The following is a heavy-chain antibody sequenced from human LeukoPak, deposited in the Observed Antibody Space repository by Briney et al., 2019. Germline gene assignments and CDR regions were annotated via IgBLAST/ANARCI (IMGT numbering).Heavy chain of an antibody. D-gene: IGHD3-10*01. CDR2: ISGSGGAT. CDR3: AKLLRAGRLLTISLDS. CDR1: GFTSSSYG. Sequence: GGSLRLSCAAFGFTSSSYGMHWVRRAPGKGLEWISAISGSGGATHYADSVKGRFIISRDNSNNALYLQLNSLGVEDTAIYYCAKLLRAGRLLTISLDSWGQGTLVTVSS. J-gene: IGHJ5*01. V-gene: IGHV3-23*01.